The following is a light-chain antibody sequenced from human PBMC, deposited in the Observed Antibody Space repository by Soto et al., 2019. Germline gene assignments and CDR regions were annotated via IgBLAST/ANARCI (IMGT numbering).Light chain of an antibody. Sequence: AIQMTQSPPSLSASVGDRVIITCRASQDIRVDVGWLQQRPGHAPNLLIYAASTLHTGVPSTFPGSGSGTDFTLTINDLQPEDGATYFCLLDYDFPYTFGPRTKLEI. CDR2: AAS. CDR3: LLDYDFPYT. CDR1: QDIRVD. V-gene: IGKV1-6*01. J-gene: IGKJ2*01.